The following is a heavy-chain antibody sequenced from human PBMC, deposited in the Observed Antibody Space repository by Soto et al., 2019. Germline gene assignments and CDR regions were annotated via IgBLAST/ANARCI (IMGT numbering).Heavy chain of an antibody. Sequence: GWSLRLSCAASGFTFSRYWMSLVRQAPGKGLEWVANIKQDGSEKYYVDSVKGRFTISRDNAKNSLYLQMNSLRAEDTAVFYCARDRGYGDYESAFDIWGQGTMVTVS. CDR1: GFTFSRYW. J-gene: IGHJ3*02. D-gene: IGHD4-17*01. CDR2: IKQDGSEK. CDR3: ARDRGYGDYESAFDI. V-gene: IGHV3-7*01.